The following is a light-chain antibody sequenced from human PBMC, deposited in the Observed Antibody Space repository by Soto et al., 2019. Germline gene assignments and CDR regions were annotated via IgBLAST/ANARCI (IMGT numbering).Light chain of an antibody. CDR1: QSVSSN. CDR2: SAS. V-gene: IGKV3-15*01. Sequence: EIVMTQSPATLSVSPGERATLSCRASQSVSSNLAWYQQKPGQAPRLLIYSASTRATGIPARFSGSGSGTEFTLTISSLQSEDFAVYYRQQYNNWPQLTFGGGTKVEIK. CDR3: QQYNNWPQLT. J-gene: IGKJ4*01.